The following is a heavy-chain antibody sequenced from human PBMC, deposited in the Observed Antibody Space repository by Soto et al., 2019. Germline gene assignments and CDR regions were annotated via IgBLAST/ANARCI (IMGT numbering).Heavy chain of an antibody. J-gene: IGHJ3*01. CDR2: ISAYNGNT. D-gene: IGHD2-21*02. CDR3: ARDSRAYCGGDCYSCV. CDR1: GYTFTSYA. V-gene: IGHV1-18*01. Sequence: VASVKVSCKASGYTFTSYAMHWVRQAPGQRLEWMGWISAYNGNTNYAQKLQGRVTMTTDTSTSTAYMELRSLRSDDTAVYYCARDSRAYCGGDCYSCVWGQGTMVTVSS.